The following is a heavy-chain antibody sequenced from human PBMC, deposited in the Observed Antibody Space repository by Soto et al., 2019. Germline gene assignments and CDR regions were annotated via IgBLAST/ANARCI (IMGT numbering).Heavy chain of an antibody. CDR3: AVVPAATFGY. CDR1: GGSISSSSYY. V-gene: IGHV4-39*01. J-gene: IGHJ4*02. Sequence: PSETLSLTCTVSGGSISSSSYYWGWIRQPPGKGLEWIGSIYYSGSTYYNPSLKSRVTISVDTSKNQFSLKLSSVTAADTAVYYCAVVPAATFGYWGQGTLVTVSS. D-gene: IGHD2-2*01. CDR2: IYYSGST.